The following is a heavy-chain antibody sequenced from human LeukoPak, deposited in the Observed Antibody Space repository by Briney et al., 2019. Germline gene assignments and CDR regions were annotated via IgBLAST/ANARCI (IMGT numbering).Heavy chain of an antibody. J-gene: IGHJ4*02. V-gene: IGHV4-39*01. Sequence: SETLSLTCTVSGGSISSSSCYWGWIRQPPGKGLEWIGSIYYSGSTYYNPSLKSRVTISVDTSKNQFSLKLSSVTAADTAVYYCARQSDSSGWSNLFDYWGQGTLVTVSS. CDR2: IYYSGST. CDR3: ARQSDSSGWSNLFDY. D-gene: IGHD6-19*01. CDR1: GGSISSSSCY.